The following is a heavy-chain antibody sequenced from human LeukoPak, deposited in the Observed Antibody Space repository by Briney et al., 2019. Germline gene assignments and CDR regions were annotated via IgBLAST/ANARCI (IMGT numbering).Heavy chain of an antibody. CDR1: GFTVSSYY. CDR2: VDSGGST. V-gene: IGHV3-66*01. Sequence: GGSLRLSCAASGFTVSSYYMSWVRQAPGKGLDWVSVVDSGGSTYYADSVKGRFTISRDHSKNTLYLQMNSLRAEDTAVYYCARWRGSSGWYHGAYFDYWGQGTLVTVSS. D-gene: IGHD6-19*01. CDR3: ARWRGSSGWYHGAYFDY. J-gene: IGHJ4*02.